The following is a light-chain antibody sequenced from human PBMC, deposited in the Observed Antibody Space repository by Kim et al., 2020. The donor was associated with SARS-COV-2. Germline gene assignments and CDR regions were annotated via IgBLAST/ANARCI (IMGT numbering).Light chain of an antibody. V-gene: IGKV1-33*01. CDR1: QDISHY. CDR2: DIF. J-gene: IGKJ4*01. CDR3: QQYENVPLT. Sequence: DIQMTQSPSSLSASLGDRVTITCQASQDISHYLNWYQQRPGRAPKLLIYDIFNLETGVPSRFSGSGSGTHFSLTITSLQPEDIATYYCQQYENVPLTFGGGTKVEIK.